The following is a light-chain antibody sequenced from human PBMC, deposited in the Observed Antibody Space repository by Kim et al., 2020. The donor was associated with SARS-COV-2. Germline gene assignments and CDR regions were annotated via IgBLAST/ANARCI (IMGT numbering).Light chain of an antibody. Sequence: IQLTQFPSALSASVGDRVTITCRANLAIRNDLAWYQQKPGRAPSLLIFAASTLQSGVPSRFSGSGSGTDFTLTISSLQPDDFATYYCQQLNTYPWTFGRGTKVDIK. CDR1: LAIRND. J-gene: IGKJ1*01. CDR3: QQLNTYPWT. CDR2: AAS. V-gene: IGKV1-9*01.